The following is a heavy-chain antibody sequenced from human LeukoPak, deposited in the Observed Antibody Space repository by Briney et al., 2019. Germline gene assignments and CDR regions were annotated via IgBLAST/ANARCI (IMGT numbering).Heavy chain of an antibody. CDR3: AKNGGRGGELLPRD. J-gene: IGHJ4*02. Sequence: GSLRLSCAASGFTFSSYAMSWVRQAPGKGLEWVSAISGSGGSTYYADSVKGRFTISRDNSKNTLYLQMNSLRAEDTAVYYCAKNGGRGGELLPRDWGQGTLVTVSS. CDR2: ISGSGGST. V-gene: IGHV3-23*01. D-gene: IGHD3-10*01. CDR1: GFTFSSYA.